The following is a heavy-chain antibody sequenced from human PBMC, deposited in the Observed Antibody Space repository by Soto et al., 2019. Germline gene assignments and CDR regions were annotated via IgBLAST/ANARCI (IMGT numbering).Heavy chain of an antibody. D-gene: IGHD2-2*02. CDR3: AVASIGYCSSSCCHKILDS. Sequence: QVQLVQSGAEVKKPGASVKVSCKASGYTFTSYGISWVRQAPGQGLECMGCSSAYNGNTNYAPNLQRRVTRTTDTTTSTAFMELRCLRADDTAVYYCAVASIGYCSSSCCHKILDSGGQGTLVTFSS. V-gene: IGHV1-18*01. CDR2: SSAYNGNT. CDR1: GYTFTSYG. J-gene: IGHJ4*02.